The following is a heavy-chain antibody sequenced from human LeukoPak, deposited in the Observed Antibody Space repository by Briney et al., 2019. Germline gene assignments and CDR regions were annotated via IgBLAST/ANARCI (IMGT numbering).Heavy chain of an antibody. V-gene: IGHV3-7*02. J-gene: IGHJ6*02. Sequence: GGSLRPSCAGSGFTFSSHWMNWVRQAPGKGLEWVASIKDDGSEKHFLDSVNGRFAISRDNAKNSLYLQMSSLRAEDTAVYYCARRGITISGVLVYHYSGLDVWGQGTTVTVSS. CDR2: IKDDGSEK. D-gene: IGHD3-3*01. CDR3: ARRGITISGVLVYHYSGLDV. CDR1: GFTFSSHW.